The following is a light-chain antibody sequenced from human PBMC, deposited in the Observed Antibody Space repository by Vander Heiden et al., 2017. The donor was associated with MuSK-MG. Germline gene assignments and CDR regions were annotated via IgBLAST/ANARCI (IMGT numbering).Light chain of an antibody. Sequence: DIQMTQSPSSLSASVGDRVTITCRASQGIGKFLAWFHQKPGKIPRLLIYGASTLQSGVPSRFSGSGSGTDFTLTISSLQPEDVATYYCQKYNCAPRPFGGGTKVEIK. CDR2: GAS. CDR1: QGIGKF. J-gene: IGKJ4*01. V-gene: IGKV1-27*01. CDR3: QKYNCAPRP.